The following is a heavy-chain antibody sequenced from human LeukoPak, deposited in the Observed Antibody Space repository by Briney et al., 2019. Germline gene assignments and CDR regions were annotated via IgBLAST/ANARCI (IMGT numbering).Heavy chain of an antibody. CDR1: GYSISSGYY. CDR3: AREPDNSSGWYKVYYFDY. J-gene: IGHJ4*02. CDR2: IYHSGST. Sequence: SETLSLTCTVSGYSISSGYYWGWIRQPPGKGLEWIGSIYHSGSTYNNPSLKSRVTISVDTSKNQFSLKLSSVTAADTAVYYCAREPDNSSGWYKVYYFDYWGQGTLVTVSS. D-gene: IGHD6-19*01. V-gene: IGHV4-38-2*02.